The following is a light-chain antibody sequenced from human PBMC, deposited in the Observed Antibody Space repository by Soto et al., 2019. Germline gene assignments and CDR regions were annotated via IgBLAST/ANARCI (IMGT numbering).Light chain of an antibody. V-gene: IGLV4-60*02. CDR2: LEGSGSY. J-gene: IGLJ1*01. CDR1: SGHSSYI. CDR3: ETWDSNTYV. Sequence: QPVLTQSSSASASLGSSVSLTCTLSSGHSSYIIAWHQQQPGKAPRYLMKLEGSGSYNKGSGVPDRFSGSSSGADRYLTISNLQFEVEADYYCETWDSNTYVFGTGTKLTVL.